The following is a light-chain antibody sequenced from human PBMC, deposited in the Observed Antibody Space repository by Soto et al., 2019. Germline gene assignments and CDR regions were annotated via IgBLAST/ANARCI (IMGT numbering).Light chain of an antibody. CDR1: SSDVGGYNY. J-gene: IGLJ1*01. V-gene: IGLV2-14*01. CDR3: SSYTSSSTLVV. Sequence: HSALTQPASVSGSPGQSITISCTGTSSDVGGYNYVSWSQQHPGKAPKLMIYDVSNRPSGVSNRFSGSKSGNTASLTISGLQAEDEADYYCSSYTSSSTLVVFGTGTKLTVL. CDR2: DVS.